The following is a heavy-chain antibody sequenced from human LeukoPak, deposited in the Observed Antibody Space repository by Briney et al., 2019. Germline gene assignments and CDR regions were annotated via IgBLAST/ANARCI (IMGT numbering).Heavy chain of an antibody. V-gene: IGHV4-38-2*01. CDR2: IYHSGST. CDR1: GYSISSGYY. D-gene: IGHD4-11*01. CDR3: ARRQTLTTVTTNLYYFDY. J-gene: IGHJ4*02. Sequence: SETLSLTCAVSGYSISSGYYWGWIRQPPGKGLECIGSIYHSGSTYYNPSLKSRVTISVDTSKNQFSLKLSSVTAADTAVYYCARRQTLTTVTTNLYYFDYWGQGTLVTVSS.